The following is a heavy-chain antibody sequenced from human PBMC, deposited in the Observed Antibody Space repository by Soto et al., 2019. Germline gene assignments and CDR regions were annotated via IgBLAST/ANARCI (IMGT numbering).Heavy chain of an antibody. CDR3: ASRSPGYYDILTGYYGNWFDP. V-gene: IGHV4-39*01. CDR1: GGSISSSSYY. D-gene: IGHD3-9*01. J-gene: IGHJ5*02. CDR2: IYYSGST. Sequence: QLQLQESGPGLVKPSETQSLTCTVSGGSISSSSYYWGWIRQPPGKGLEWIGSIYYSGSTYYNPSLKSRVPISVDTSKNQFSLKLSSVTAADTAVYYCASRSPGYYDILTGYYGNWFDPWGQGTLVTVSS.